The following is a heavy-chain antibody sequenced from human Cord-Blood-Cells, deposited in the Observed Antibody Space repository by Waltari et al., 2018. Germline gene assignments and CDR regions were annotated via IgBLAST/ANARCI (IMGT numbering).Heavy chain of an antibody. CDR3: AKVTGAFDY. CDR2: ISGSGGST. Sequence: EVQLLESGGGLVQPGGSLSLSCAASGFTFSSYAMRGVRQAPGKGLEWVSGISGSGGSTYYADSVKGRFTISRDNSKNTLYLQMNSLRAEDTAVYYCAKVTGAFDYWGQGTLVTVSS. CDR1: GFTFSSYA. V-gene: IGHV3-23*01. D-gene: IGHD3-9*01. J-gene: IGHJ4*02.